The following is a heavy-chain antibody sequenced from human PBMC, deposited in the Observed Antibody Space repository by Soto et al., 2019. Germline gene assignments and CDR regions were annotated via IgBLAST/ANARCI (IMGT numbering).Heavy chain of an antibody. J-gene: IGHJ4*02. CDR1: CYTFTVYC. CDR3: ARDLAKGGGSAGFDY. CDR2: INPKSGGT. D-gene: IGHD1-26*01. V-gene: IGHV1-2*02. Sequence: ASVTGSGEASCYTFTVYCMHWVRQAPGQGLEWMGWINPKSGGTMYPQKFQGRVTMTWDTSISTAYMALTRLRSDDTAVYYCARDLAKGGGSAGFDYWGQGTLVTVSS.